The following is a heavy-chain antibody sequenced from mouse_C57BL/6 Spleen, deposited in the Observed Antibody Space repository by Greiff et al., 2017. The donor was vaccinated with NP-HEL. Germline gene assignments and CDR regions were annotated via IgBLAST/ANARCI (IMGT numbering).Heavy chain of an antibody. CDR3: ARPVHYGYYAMDY. CDR1: GYTFTSYW. CDR2: INPSSGYT. Sequence: VQLQQSGADLAKPGASVKLSCKASGYTFTSYWMHWVNQRPGQGLEWIGYINPSSGYTKYNQKFKDKATLTADKSSSTAYMQLSSLTYEDSAVYYCARPVHYGYYAMDYWGQGTSVTVSS. V-gene: IGHV1-7*01. J-gene: IGHJ4*01. D-gene: IGHD1-1*02.